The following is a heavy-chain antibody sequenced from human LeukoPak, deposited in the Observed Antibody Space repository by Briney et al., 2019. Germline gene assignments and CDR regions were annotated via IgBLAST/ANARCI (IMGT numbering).Heavy chain of an antibody. CDR2: INSDGSST. Sequence: SRINSDGSSTSYAESVKGRFTISRDNARNTLYLQMNSLRAEDTAVYYCATVTVTTAFDYWGQGTLVTVSS. J-gene: IGHJ4*02. D-gene: IGHD4-17*01. CDR3: ATVTVTTAFDY. V-gene: IGHV3-74*01.